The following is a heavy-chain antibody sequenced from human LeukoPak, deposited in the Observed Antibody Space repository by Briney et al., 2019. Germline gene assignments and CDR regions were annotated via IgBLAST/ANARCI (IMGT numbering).Heavy chain of an antibody. V-gene: IGHV3-21*01. D-gene: IGHD5-18*01. CDR3: ARGLPRGYSYGQNWFDP. CDR1: GFTFSSYS. J-gene: IGHJ5*02. Sequence: PGGSLRLSCAASGFTFSSYSMNWVRQAPGKGLEWVSSISSSSYIYYADSVKGRFTISRDNAKNSLYLQMNSLRAEDTAVYYCARGLPRGYSYGQNWFDPWGQGTLVTVSS. CDR2: ISSSSYI.